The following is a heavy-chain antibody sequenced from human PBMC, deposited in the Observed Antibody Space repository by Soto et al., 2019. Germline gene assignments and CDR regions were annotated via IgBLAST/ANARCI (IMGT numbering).Heavy chain of an antibody. CDR1: GGSISSYY. D-gene: IGHD1-26*01. Sequence: SETLSLTCTVSGGSISSYYWSWIRQPPGKGLEWIGYIYYSGSTNYNPSLKSRVTISVDTSKNQFSLKLSSVTAADTAVYYCARDKRVGATGFDYWGQGTLVTVSS. J-gene: IGHJ4*02. CDR2: IYYSGST. CDR3: ARDKRVGATGFDY. V-gene: IGHV4-59*01.